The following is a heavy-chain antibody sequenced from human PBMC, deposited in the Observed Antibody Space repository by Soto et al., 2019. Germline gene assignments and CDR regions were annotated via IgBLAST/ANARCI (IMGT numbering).Heavy chain of an antibody. D-gene: IGHD3-22*01. V-gene: IGHV1-69*01. Sequence: QVQLVQSGAEVKKSGSSVKVSCKASGGTFSCYAISWVRQAPGQGLEWMGGIIPIFGTANYAQKFQGRVTITADESTSTAYMELSSLRSEDTAVYYCYHSYDSSGYHYDYWGQGTLVTVSS. CDR1: GGTFSCYA. J-gene: IGHJ4*02. CDR3: YHSYDSSGYHYDY. CDR2: IIPIFGTA.